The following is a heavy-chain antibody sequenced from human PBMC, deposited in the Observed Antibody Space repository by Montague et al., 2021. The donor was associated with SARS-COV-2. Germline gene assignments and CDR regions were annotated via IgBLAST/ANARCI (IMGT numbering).Heavy chain of an antibody. J-gene: IGHJ4*02. CDR2: IYYSGSN. D-gene: IGHD3-16*01. V-gene: IGHV4-39*07. CDR3: AGVGGGRTFYY. CDR1: GDSVSSTTYY. Sequence: SETLSLTCTVSGDSVSSTTYYWAWIRQPPGKGLEYIGTIYYSGSNYYNPSLKSRVAMSVDTSKNQFSLKLDSVTAADTAVYYCAGVGGGRTFYYWGQGILVTVSS.